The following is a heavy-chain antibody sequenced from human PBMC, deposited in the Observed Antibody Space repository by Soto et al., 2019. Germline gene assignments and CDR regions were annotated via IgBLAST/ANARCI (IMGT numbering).Heavy chain of an antibody. V-gene: IGHV3-21*01. D-gene: IGHD6-19*01. Sequence: GGSLRLSCAASGFTFSSYSMNWVRQAPGKGLEWVSSISSSGSYIYYADSVKGRFTISRDNAKNSLYLQMNSLRAEDTAVYYCARTIAVADKWFDPWGQGTLVTVSS. CDR2: ISSSGSYI. J-gene: IGHJ5*02. CDR1: GFTFSSYS. CDR3: ARTIAVADKWFDP.